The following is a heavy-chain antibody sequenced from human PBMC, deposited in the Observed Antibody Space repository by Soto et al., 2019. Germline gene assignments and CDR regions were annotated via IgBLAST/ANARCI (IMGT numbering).Heavy chain of an antibody. D-gene: IGHD2-21*02. CDR1: GESISSSSYY. V-gene: IGHV4-39*01. J-gene: IGHJ4*02. Sequence: TSETVSLTCIVSGESISSSSYYWGWIRQPPGKGLEWIGSIYYSGRTYYNPSFKSRVTISIDTSKNQFSLKLSSVTATDTAVYYCARQRTTVVTQAYFDHWGQGALVTVSS. CDR3: ARQRTTVVTQAYFDH. CDR2: IYYSGRT.